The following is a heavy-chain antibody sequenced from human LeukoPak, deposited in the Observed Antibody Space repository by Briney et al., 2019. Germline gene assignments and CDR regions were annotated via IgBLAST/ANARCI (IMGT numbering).Heavy chain of an antibody. CDR2: INHSGST. Sequence: SQTLSLTCAVYGGSFSGYYWSWIRQPPGKGLEWIGEINHSGSTNYNPSLKSRVTISVDASKNQFSLKLSSVTAADTAVYYCARGLNYVVYWGQGTLVTVSS. CDR3: ARGLNYVVY. V-gene: IGHV4-34*01. J-gene: IGHJ4*02. CDR1: GGSFSGYY. D-gene: IGHD3-10*02.